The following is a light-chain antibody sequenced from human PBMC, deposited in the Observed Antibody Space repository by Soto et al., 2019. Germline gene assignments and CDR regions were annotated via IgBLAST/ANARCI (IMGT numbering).Light chain of an antibody. V-gene: IGKV3-20*01. CDR2: GAS. Sequence: EIVLTQSPGTLSLSPGDRATLSCRASQSLTSKYLAWYQQRPGQAPRLLISGASTRATGIPDRFSGTGSGTDFTLTISRLEPEDFAVYYCHQYDSSPYTFGQGTKVDIK. CDR1: QSLTSKY. CDR3: HQYDSSPYT. J-gene: IGKJ2*01.